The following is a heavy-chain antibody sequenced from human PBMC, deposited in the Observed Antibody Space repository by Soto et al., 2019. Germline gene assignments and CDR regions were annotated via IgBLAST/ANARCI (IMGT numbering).Heavy chain of an antibody. CDR3: ARGVGYCSGGSCSDY. J-gene: IGHJ4*02. CDR2: MNPNSGNT. CDR1: GYTFTGYY. D-gene: IGHD2-15*01. V-gene: IGHV1-8*02. Sequence: ASVKVSCKASGYTFTGYYMHWVRQAPGQGLEWMGWMNPNSGNTGYAQKFQGRVTMTRNTSISTAYMELSSLRSEDTAVYYCARGVGYCSGGSCSDYWGQGTLVTVSS.